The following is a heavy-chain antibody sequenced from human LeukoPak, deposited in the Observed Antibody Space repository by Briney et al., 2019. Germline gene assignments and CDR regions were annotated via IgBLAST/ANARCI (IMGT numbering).Heavy chain of an antibody. V-gene: IGHV4-61*02. CDR2: IYTSGST. CDR3: ARPHNVGWEGRVSGNWFDP. J-gene: IGHJ5*02. Sequence: SETLSLTCTVSGGSISSGSYYWSWIRQPAGKGLEWIGRIYTSGSTNYNPSLKSRVTISVDTSKNQFSLKLSSVTAADTAVYYCARPHNVGWEGRVSGNWFDPWGQGTLVTVSS. D-gene: IGHD3-16*01. CDR1: GGSISSGSYY.